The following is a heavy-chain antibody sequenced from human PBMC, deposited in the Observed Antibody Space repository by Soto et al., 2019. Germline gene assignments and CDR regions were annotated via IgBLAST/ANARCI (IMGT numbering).Heavy chain of an antibody. CDR1: GGTFSSYA. V-gene: IGHV1-69*13. Sequence: SVKVSGKASGGTFSSYAISWVRQAPGQGLEWMGGIIPIFGTANYAQKFQGRVTITADESTSTAYMELSSLRSEDTAVYYCARGRAYYYDSSGYPFDYWGQGTLVTVSS. CDR3: ARGRAYYYDSSGYPFDY. CDR2: IIPIFGTA. J-gene: IGHJ4*02. D-gene: IGHD3-22*01.